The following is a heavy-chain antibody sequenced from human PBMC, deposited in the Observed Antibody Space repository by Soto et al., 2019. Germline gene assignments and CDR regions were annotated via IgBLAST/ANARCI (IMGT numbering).Heavy chain of an antibody. D-gene: IGHD1-26*01. J-gene: IGHJ3*02. CDR2: IYYSGST. CDR1: GGSISSGGYY. Sequence: PSETLSLTCTVSGGSISSGGYYWSWIRQHPGKGLEWIGYIYYSGSTYYNPSLKSRVTISVDTSKNQFSLKLSSVTAADTAVYYCARRSPDRDAFGIWGQGTMVTVSS. CDR3: ARRSPDRDAFGI. V-gene: IGHV4-31*03.